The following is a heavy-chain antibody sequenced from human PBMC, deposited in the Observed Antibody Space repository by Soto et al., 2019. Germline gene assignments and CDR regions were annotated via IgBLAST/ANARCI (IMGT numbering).Heavy chain of an antibody. D-gene: IGHD3-10*01. CDR3: ARLGEIDY. J-gene: IGHJ4*02. CDR1: GGSFSGYY. CDR2: INHSGST. Sequence: SETLSLTCAVYGGSFSGYYWSWIRQPPGKGLEWIGEINHSGSTNYNPSLKSRVTISVDTSKNQFSLKLSSVTAADTAVYYCARLGEIDYWGQGTLVTVSS. V-gene: IGHV4-34*01.